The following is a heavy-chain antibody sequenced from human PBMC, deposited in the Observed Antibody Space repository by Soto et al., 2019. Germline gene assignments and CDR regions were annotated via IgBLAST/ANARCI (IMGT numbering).Heavy chain of an antibody. V-gene: IGHV4-59*01. CDR1: GGSISSYY. Sequence: PSETLSLTCTVSGGSISSYYWSWIRQPPGKGLEWIGYIYYSGSTNYNPSLKSRVTISVDTPKNQFSLKLSSVTAADTAVYYCAREAGYCSGGSCYDYWGQGTLVTVSS. CDR2: IYYSGST. D-gene: IGHD2-15*01. CDR3: AREAGYCSGGSCYDY. J-gene: IGHJ4*02.